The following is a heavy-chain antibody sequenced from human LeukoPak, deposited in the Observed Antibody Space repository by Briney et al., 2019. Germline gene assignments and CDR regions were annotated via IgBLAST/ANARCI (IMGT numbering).Heavy chain of an antibody. Sequence: SETLFLTCAVYGGSFSGYYWSWIRQPPGKGLERIGEINHSESTNYNPSLKSRVTISVDTSKNQFSLKLSSVTAADTAVYYCARDREGSGYDLSWFDYWGQGTLVTVSS. D-gene: IGHD5-12*01. V-gene: IGHV4-34*01. J-gene: IGHJ4*02. CDR1: GGSFSGYY. CDR3: ARDREGSGYDLSWFDY. CDR2: INHSEST.